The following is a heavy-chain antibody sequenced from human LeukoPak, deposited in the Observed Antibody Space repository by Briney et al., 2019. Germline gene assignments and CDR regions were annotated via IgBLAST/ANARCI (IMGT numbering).Heavy chain of an antibody. J-gene: IGHJ3*02. CDR3: ERCFDI. CDR2: IQDGSDK. Sequence: GGSLRLSCAASGFSFSVYWMTWVRQAPGKGLEWVANIQDGSDKYYVDSVKGRFTISRDNANNSLYLQMNNLRAEDTAVYYCERCFDIWGQGTMVTVSS. V-gene: IGHV3-7*05. CDR1: GFSFSVYW.